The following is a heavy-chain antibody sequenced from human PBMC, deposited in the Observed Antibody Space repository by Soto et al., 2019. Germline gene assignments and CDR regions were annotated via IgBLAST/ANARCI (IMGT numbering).Heavy chain of an antibody. Sequence: QVKLVESGGGVVQPGRSLRLSCVASGFTFSIYAMHWVRQAPGKGLKWVAIISYDGRNEYYADSVKGRFTISSDNSKNTLYLQTTGLRAEDTAVYYWAKVRGGWRNSGMDVCGQGTTVTGSS. CDR1: GFTFSIYA. D-gene: IGHD6-19*01. J-gene: IGHJ6*02. CDR3: AKVRGGWRNSGMDV. V-gene: IGHV3-30*18. CDR2: ISYDGRNE.